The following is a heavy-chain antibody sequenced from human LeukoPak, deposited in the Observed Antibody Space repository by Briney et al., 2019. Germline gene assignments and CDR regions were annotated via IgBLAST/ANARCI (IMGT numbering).Heavy chain of an antibody. D-gene: IGHD3-9*01. CDR3: ARRTRDWLLEYYYYGMDV. V-gene: IGHV3-30*14. J-gene: IGHJ6*02. CDR1: GFTFSSYA. Sequence: PGGSLRLSCAASGFTFSSYAMHWVRQAPGKGLEWVAVISYDGSNKYYADSVKGRFTISRDNSKNTLYLQMNSLRAEDTAVYYCARRTRDWLLEYYYYGMDVWGQGTTVTVSS. CDR2: ISYDGSNK.